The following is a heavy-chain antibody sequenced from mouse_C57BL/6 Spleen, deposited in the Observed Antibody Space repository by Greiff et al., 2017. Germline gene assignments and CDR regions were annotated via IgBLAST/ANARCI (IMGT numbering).Heavy chain of an antibody. D-gene: IGHD2-10*02. CDR1: GFTFNDYY. CDR2: IDPENGDT. Sequence: EVQLQQSGAELVRPGASVKLSCTASGFTFNDYYMHWVKQRPEQGLEWIGRIDPENGDTYYTEKFKGKATITADTSSNTAYMQLSSLTSEDTAVYYCARGKRFQYGYWGKSTTLTVSS. J-gene: IGHJ2*01. CDR3: ARGKRFQYGY. V-gene: IGHV14-4*01.